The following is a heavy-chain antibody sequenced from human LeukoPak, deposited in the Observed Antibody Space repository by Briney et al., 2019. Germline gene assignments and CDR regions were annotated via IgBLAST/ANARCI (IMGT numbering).Heavy chain of an antibody. V-gene: IGHV3-7*03. CDR3: AKVGYYDILTGYRWYFDL. Sequence: PGGSLRLSCAASGFTFSSYWMSWVRQAPGKGLEWVANIKQDGSEKYYVDSVKGRFTISRDNSKNTLYLQMNSLRAEDTAVYYCAKVGYYDILTGYRWYFDLWGRGTLVTVSS. CDR1: GFTFSSYW. D-gene: IGHD3-9*01. J-gene: IGHJ2*01. CDR2: IKQDGSEK.